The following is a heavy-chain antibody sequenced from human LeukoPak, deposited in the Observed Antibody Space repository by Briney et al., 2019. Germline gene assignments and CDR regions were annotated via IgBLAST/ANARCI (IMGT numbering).Heavy chain of an antibody. Sequence: GGSLRLCCAASGFTFSTYWMHWVRQAPGKGLVWVSRINSDASSITYADSVKGRFTISRDNAKNTLYLQMNSLRAEDTAVYYCARAHMISGSNRIDPWGQGTLVTVSS. D-gene: IGHD2-15*01. CDR1: GFTFSTYW. J-gene: IGHJ5*02. CDR3: ARAHMISGSNRIDP. V-gene: IGHV3-74*01. CDR2: INSDASSI.